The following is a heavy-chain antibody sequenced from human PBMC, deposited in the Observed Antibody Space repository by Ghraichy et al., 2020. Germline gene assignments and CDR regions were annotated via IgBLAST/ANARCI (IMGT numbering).Heavy chain of an antibody. CDR3: ASRYCSSTSCYLYSYHYMDV. CDR1: GFTFSSYW. J-gene: IGHJ6*03. CDR2: IKQDGSEK. Sequence: LSLTCAASGFTFSSYWMTWVRQAPGKGMEWVANIKQDGSEKYYVDSVKGRFTISRDNAKNSLYLQMNSLRAEDTAVYYCASRYCSSTSCYLYSYHYMDVWGKGTTVTVSS. D-gene: IGHD2-2*01. V-gene: IGHV3-7*01.